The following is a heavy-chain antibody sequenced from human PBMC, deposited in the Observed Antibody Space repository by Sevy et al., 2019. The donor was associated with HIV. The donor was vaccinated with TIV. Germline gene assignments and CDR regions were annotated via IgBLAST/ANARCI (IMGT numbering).Heavy chain of an antibody. CDR3: ARESPYIAAAGKYYYYNGMDV. CDR2: IYYSGST. CDR1: GGSVSSYF. J-gene: IGHJ6*02. D-gene: IGHD6-13*01. Sequence: SETLSLTCTVSGGSVSSYFWSWIRQPPGKVLEWIGYIYYSGSTDYNPSLKSRVTISLDTSKNQFSLKLSSVTAADTAVYYCARESPYIAAAGKYYYYNGMDVWGQGTTVTVSS. V-gene: IGHV4-59*02.